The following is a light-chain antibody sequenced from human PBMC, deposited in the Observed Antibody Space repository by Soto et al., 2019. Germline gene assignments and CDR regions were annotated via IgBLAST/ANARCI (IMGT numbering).Light chain of an antibody. V-gene: IGKV1-5*03. Sequence: DIQMTQSPSTLSASVGDRVTITCRASQSISSWLAWYQQKPGKAPKLLIYKASHLESGVPSTFSASGSGTEFTLTISSLQPDDSATYYCQQFNSYPYTFGQGTKLEIK. CDR2: KAS. J-gene: IGKJ2*01. CDR1: QSISSW. CDR3: QQFNSYPYT.